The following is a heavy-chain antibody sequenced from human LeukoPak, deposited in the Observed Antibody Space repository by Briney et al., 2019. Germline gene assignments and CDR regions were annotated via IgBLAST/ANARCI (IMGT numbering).Heavy chain of an antibody. D-gene: IGHD6-6*01. Sequence: PGGSLRLSCAASGFTFSSYSMNWVRQAPGKGLEWVSYISSSSTIYYADSVKGRFTISRDNAKNSLYLQMNSLRAEDTAVYYCARHSIAARRDAFDIWGQGTMVTASS. J-gene: IGHJ3*02. CDR2: ISSSSTI. V-gene: IGHV3-48*01. CDR1: GFTFSSYS. CDR3: ARHSIAARRDAFDI.